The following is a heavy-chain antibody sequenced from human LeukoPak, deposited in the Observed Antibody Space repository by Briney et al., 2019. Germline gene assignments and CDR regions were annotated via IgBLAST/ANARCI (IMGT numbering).Heavy chain of an antibody. CDR2: IYHSGST. CDR3: ARVEVVPAAPDY. D-gene: IGHD2-2*01. CDR1: GYSISSGYY. J-gene: IGHJ4*02. V-gene: IGHV4-38-2*01. Sequence: ASETLSLTCAVSGYSISSGYYWGWIRQPPGKGLEWIGSIYHSGSTYYNPSLKSRVTISVDTSKNQFSLKLSSVTAADTVVYYCARVEVVPAAPDYWGQGTLVTVSS.